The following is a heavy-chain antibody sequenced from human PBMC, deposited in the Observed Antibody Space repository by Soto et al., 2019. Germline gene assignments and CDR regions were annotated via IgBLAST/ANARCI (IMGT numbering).Heavy chain of an antibody. Sequence: SETVSLTCTVSGGSISSYYWSWIRQPPGKGLEWIGYIYYSGSTNYNPSLKSRVTISVDTSKNQFSLKLSSVTAADTAVYYCARGEWELPLYYYGMDVWGQGTTVTVSS. D-gene: IGHD1-26*01. V-gene: IGHV4-59*01. CDR2: IYYSGST. CDR1: GGSISSYY. CDR3: ARGEWELPLYYYGMDV. J-gene: IGHJ6*02.